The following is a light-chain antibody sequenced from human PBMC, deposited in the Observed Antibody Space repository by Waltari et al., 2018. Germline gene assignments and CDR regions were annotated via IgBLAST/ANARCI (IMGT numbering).Light chain of an antibody. CDR2: STN. V-gene: IGLV8-61*01. CDR1: SGPVTTSFY. Sequence: QTVVTQETSVSVSTGGTVTPTCALSSGPVTTSFYPSWYQQTPGQAPRTLIYSTNTRLFGVPNRFAGSILGNKAALTIAGAQADDEADYYCVLYMDSGVWVFGGGTKLTVL. CDR3: VLYMDSGVWV. J-gene: IGLJ3*02.